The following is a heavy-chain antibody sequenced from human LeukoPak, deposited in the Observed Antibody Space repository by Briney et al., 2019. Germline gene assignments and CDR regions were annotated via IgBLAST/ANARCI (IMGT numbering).Heavy chain of an antibody. J-gene: IGHJ1*01. CDR2: ITNSGRV. CDR1: GFTFASYA. D-gene: IGHD3-3*02. CDR3: ARQLTEHFYH. V-gene: IGHV3-23*05. Sequence: PGGSLRLSCAASGFTFASYAMAWVRQAPGKGLEWVSDITNSGRVHYADSVKGRFTISRDDNKSTLYLQLNDLRVEDTAIYFCARQLTEHFYHWGQGTQVTVSP.